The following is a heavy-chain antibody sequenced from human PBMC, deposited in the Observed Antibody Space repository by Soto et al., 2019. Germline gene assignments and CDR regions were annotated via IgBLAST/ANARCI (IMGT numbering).Heavy chain of an antibody. CDR1: GFTFSSYA. V-gene: IGHV3-64D*06. D-gene: IGHD2-2*01. Sequence: GGSLRLSCSASGFTFSSYAMHWVRQAPGKGQEYVSAISSSGGSTYYADSVKGRFTISRDNSKNTLYLQMSSLRAEDTAVYYCARGVLGYCISTSCYFFPNWFDPWGQGTLVTVSS. CDR3: ARGVLGYCISTSCYFFPNWFDP. J-gene: IGHJ5*02. CDR2: ISSSGGST.